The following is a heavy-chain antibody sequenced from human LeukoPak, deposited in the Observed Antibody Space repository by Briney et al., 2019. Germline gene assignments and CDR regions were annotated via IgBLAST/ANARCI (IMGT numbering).Heavy chain of an antibody. Sequence: SETLSLTCTVSGGSISSSSYYWGWIRQPPGKGLEWIVSIYYSGSTYYNPSLKSRVTISVDTSKNQFSLKLSSVTAADTAVYYCARLWSGYYYYGMDVWGQGTTVTVSS. CDR2: IYYSGST. D-gene: IGHD3-3*01. V-gene: IGHV4-39*01. J-gene: IGHJ6*02. CDR1: GGSISSSSYY. CDR3: ARLWSGYYYYGMDV.